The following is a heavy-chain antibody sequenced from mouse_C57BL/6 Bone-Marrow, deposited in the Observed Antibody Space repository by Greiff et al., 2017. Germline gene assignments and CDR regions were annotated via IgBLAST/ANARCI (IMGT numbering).Heavy chain of an antibody. J-gene: IGHJ4*01. Sequence: QVQLKESGPELVKPGASVKLSCKASGYTFTSYWMHWVKQRPGQGLEWIGMIHPNSGSTNYNEKFKSKATLTVDKSSSTAYMQLSSLTSEDSAVYYCAQFITTVVALSDYAMDYWGQGTSVTVSS. D-gene: IGHD1-1*01. CDR1: GYTFTSYW. CDR2: IHPNSGST. V-gene: IGHV1-64*01. CDR3: AQFITTVVALSDYAMDY.